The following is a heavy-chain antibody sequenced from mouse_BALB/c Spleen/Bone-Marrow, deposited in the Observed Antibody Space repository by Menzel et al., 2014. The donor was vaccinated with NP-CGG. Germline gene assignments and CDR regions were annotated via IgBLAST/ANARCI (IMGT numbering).Heavy chain of an antibody. J-gene: IGHJ4*01. CDR2: IRSKSNNYAT. V-gene: IGHV10-1*02. CDR3: VRHDGYYAMDY. Sequence: EVKLVGSGGGLVQPKGSLKLSCAASGFTFNTYAMYWVRQAPGKGLEWVARIRSKSNNYATYYADSVKDRFTISRDDSQSMLYLQMNNLKTEDTAMYYCVRHDGYYAMDYWGQGTSVTVSS. D-gene: IGHD2-3*01. CDR1: GFTFNTYA.